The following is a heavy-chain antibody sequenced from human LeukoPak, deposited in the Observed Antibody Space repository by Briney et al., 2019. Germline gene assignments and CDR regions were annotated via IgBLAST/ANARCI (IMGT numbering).Heavy chain of an antibody. CDR3: AKDPIFSGSYGVFDY. D-gene: IGHD1-26*01. CDR1: EFTFSSYA. V-gene: IGHV3-30*04. J-gene: IGHJ4*02. Sequence: GGSLRLSCAASEFTFSSYAMHWVRQAPGKGLEWVAVISYDGINKYYADSAEGRFTISRDNSKNTLYLQMNSLRAGDTAVYYCAKDPIFSGSYGVFDYWGLGTLVTVSS. CDR2: ISYDGINK.